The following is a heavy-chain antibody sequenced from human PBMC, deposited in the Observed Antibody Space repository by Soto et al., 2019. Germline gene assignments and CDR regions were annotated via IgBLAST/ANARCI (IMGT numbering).Heavy chain of an antibody. J-gene: IGHJ4*02. CDR2: TYYSGST. V-gene: IGHV4-31*03. D-gene: IGHD3-10*01. CDR3: AREWAYGPYGSGSDNY. CDR1: GGSISSGGYY. Sequence: QVQLQESGPGLVKPSQTLSLTCTVSGGSISSGGYYWSWIRQHPGKGMEWIGYTYYSGSTYYNPSLKSRVTISVDTSKNQFSLKLSSVTAADTAVYYGAREWAYGPYGSGSDNYWGQGTLVTVSS.